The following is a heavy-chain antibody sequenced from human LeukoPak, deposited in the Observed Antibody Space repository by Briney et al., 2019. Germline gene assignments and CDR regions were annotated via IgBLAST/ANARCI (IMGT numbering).Heavy chain of an antibody. V-gene: IGHV4-31*03. CDR3: ARSTTVTTSYGY. J-gene: IGHJ4*02. D-gene: IGHD4-17*01. CDR1: VGYISSGCYC. Sequence: PSETLSLTCTVSVGYISSGCYCWSWIRQHPGKGLEWIGYIYYSGSTYYNPSLKSRVTISVDTSKNQFSLKLSSVTAADTAVYYCARSTTVTTSYGYWGQGTLVTVSS. CDR2: IYYSGST.